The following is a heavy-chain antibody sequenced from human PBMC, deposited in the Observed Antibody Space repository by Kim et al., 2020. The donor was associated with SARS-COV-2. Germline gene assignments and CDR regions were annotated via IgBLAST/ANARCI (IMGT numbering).Heavy chain of an antibody. Sequence: KYYAESVKSRFTISRDKSKNALYLQMNSLRAEDTAVYYCARDREISFDYWGQGTLVTVSS. CDR3: ARDREISFDY. V-gene: IGHV3-30*03. J-gene: IGHJ4*02. CDR2: K.